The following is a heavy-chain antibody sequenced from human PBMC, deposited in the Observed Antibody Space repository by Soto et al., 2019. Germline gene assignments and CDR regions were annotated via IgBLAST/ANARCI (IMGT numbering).Heavy chain of an antibody. J-gene: IGHJ5*02. Sequence: QVQLQESGPGLVKTSQTLSLTCTVSGGSISSGDYYWSWIRQPPGKGLEWIGYIYYSGTTYYNPSRNTRVTIXXDXPXXPVSLTLTSVTAADTAVYYCARALRGSGSWGCSDPWGQGTLITVSS. CDR3: ARALRGSGSWGCSDP. CDR1: GGSISSGDYY. CDR2: IYYSGTT. D-gene: IGHD3-10*01. V-gene: IGHV4-30-4*01.